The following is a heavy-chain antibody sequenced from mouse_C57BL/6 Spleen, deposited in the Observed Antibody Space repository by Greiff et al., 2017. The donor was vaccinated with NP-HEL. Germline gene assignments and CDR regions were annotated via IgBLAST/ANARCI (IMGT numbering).Heavy chain of an antibody. CDR2: LSSGSSTI. V-gene: IGHV5-17*01. Sequence: EVKLVESGGGLVKPGGSLKLSCAASGFTFSDYGMHWVRQAPEKGLEWVAYLSSGSSTIYSADTVKGRFTISRDNAKNTLFLQMTSLRSEDTAMYYCASYGSSPFAYWGQGTLVTVSA. CDR1: GFTFSDYG. J-gene: IGHJ3*01. D-gene: IGHD1-1*01. CDR3: ASYGSSPFAY.